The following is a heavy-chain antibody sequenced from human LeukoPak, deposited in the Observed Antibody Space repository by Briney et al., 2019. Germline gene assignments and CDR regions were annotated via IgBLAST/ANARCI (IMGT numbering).Heavy chain of an antibody. D-gene: IGHD6-19*01. Sequence: GGSLRLSCAASGFTFSSYWMSWVRQAPGKGLEWVANIKQDGSEKYYVDSVKGRFTISRDNAKNSLYLQMNSLRAEDTAVYYCARRMSTAVTGTPAFDIWGQGTMVTVSS. J-gene: IGHJ3*02. CDR3: ARRMSTAVTGTPAFDI. CDR2: IKQDGSEK. V-gene: IGHV3-7*01. CDR1: GFTFSSYW.